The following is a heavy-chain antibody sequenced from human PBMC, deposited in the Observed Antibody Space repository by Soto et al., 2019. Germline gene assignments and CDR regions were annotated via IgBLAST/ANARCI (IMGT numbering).Heavy chain of an antibody. Sequence: ASVKVSCKASGYTFTSYAMHWVRQAPGQRLEWLGWINAGNGDTKYSQKFQGRVTITRDTSASTAYMELNSLRSEDTAVYYCARPPYDFWSGYDNWFDPWGQGTLVTVSS. J-gene: IGHJ5*02. CDR2: INAGNGDT. D-gene: IGHD3-3*01. CDR1: GYTFTSYA. V-gene: IGHV1-3*01. CDR3: ARPPYDFWSGYDNWFDP.